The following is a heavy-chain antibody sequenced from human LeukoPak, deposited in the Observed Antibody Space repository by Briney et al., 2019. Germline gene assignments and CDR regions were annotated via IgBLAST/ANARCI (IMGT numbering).Heavy chain of an antibody. V-gene: IGHV1-2*02. CDR2: INPNSGGT. CDR3: ARSRGIWSPDAFDI. D-gene: IGHD2/OR15-2a*01. Sequence: ASVKVSCKASGYTFTGYYMHWVRQAPGQGLEWMGWINPNSGGTNYAQKFRGRVTMTRDTSISTAYMELSRLRSDDTAVYYCARSRGIWSPDAFDIWGQGTMVTVSS. J-gene: IGHJ3*02. CDR1: GYTFTGYY.